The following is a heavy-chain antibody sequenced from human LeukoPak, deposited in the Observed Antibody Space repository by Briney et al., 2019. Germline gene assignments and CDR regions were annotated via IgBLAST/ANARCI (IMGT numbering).Heavy chain of an antibody. CDR3: AKQGGYGIYDSSGYYYFDY. J-gene: IGHJ4*02. Sequence: GGSLRLSCAASGFTFDDYAMHWVRQAPGKGLEWVSGISWNSGSVGYADSVKGRFTISRDNAKNTLYLQMNSLRAEDTAVYYCAKQGGYGIYDSSGYYYFDYWGQGTLVTVSS. V-gene: IGHV3-9*01. D-gene: IGHD3-22*01. CDR1: GFTFDDYA. CDR2: ISWNSGSV.